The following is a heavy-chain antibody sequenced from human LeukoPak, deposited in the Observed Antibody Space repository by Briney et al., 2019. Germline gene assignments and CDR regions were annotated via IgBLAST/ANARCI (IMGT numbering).Heavy chain of an antibody. D-gene: IGHD6-19*01. Sequence: GGSLRLSCAASGFTFSSSAMHWVRQAPGKGLEWVAVISYDGSNKYYADSVKGRFTISRDNSKNTLYLQMNSLRAEDTAVYYCARGSFDSSGRNWFDPWGQGTLVTVSS. CDR3: ARGSFDSSGRNWFDP. J-gene: IGHJ5*02. CDR1: GFTFSSSA. CDR2: ISYDGSNK. V-gene: IGHV3-30-3*01.